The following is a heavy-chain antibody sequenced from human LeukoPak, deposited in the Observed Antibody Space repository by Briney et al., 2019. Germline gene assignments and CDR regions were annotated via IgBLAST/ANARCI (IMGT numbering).Heavy chain of an antibody. V-gene: IGHV1-24*01. CDR2: FDPEDGET. J-gene: IGHJ4*02. CDR3: ATVNTGGYCSSTSCYLFDY. D-gene: IGHD2-2*01. CDR1: GYTLTELS. Sequence: ASVTVSCKVSGYTLTELSMHWVRQAPGKGLEWMGGFDPEDGETIYAQKFQGRVTMTEDTSTDTAYMELSSLRSEDTAVYYCATVNTGGYCSSTSCYLFDYWGQGTLVTVSS.